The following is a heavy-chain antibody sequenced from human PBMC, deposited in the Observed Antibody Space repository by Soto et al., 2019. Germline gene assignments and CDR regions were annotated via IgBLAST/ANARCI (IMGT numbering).Heavy chain of an antibody. D-gene: IGHD3-10*01. CDR1: GFTFSNAW. V-gene: IGHV3-15*07. CDR2: IKSKTDGGTT. CDR3: TTDRRLRFGGGY. J-gene: IGHJ4*02. Sequence: EVQLVESGGGLVKPGGSLRLSCAASGFTFSNAWVNWVRQAPGKGPEWVGRIKSKTDGGTTDYAAPVKGRFTISRHDSKNTLDVQMNSLKTEDTAVYYCTTDRRLRFGGGYWGQGTLVTVSS.